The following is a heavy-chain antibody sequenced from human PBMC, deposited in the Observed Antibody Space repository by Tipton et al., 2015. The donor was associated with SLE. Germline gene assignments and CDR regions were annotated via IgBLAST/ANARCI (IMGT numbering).Heavy chain of an antibody. J-gene: IGHJ5*02. Sequence: TLSLTCAVSGYSISSGYYWGWIRQPPGKGLEWIGSIYHSGSTYYNPSLKSRVTISVDTSKNQFSLKLSSVTAADTAVYYCARGKQHRLHWFDPWGQGTLVAVSS. D-gene: IGHD5-18*01. V-gene: IGHV4-38-2*01. CDR3: ARGKQHRLHWFDP. CDR1: GYSISSGYY. CDR2: IYHSGST.